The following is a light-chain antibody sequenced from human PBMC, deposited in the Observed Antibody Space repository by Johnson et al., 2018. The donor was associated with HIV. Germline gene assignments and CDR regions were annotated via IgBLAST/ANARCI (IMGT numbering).Light chain of an antibody. CDR3: GTWDSSLSAFYV. V-gene: IGLV1-51*02. J-gene: IGLJ1*01. CDR1: SSNIGNNY. CDR2: END. Sequence: QSVLTQPPSVSAAPGQKVTISCSGSSSNIGNNYVSWYQQFPGTATKLLIYENDKRPSGIPARFSGSKSGTSATLGITGPQTGDEADYYCGTWDSSLSAFYVFGTGTKVTVL.